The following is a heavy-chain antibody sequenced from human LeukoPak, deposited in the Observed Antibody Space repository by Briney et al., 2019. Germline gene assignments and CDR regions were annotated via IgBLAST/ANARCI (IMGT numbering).Heavy chain of an antibody. CDR2: ISYDGSNK. Sequence: PGGSLRLSCVASGFTFSSYGMHWVRQAPGKGLEWVAVISYDGSNKYYADSVKGRFTISRDNSKNTLYLQMNSLRAEDTAVYYCAKGPEMATILYYFDYWGQGTLVTVSS. J-gene: IGHJ4*02. D-gene: IGHD5-24*01. CDR1: GFTFSSYG. V-gene: IGHV3-30*18. CDR3: AKGPEMATILYYFDY.